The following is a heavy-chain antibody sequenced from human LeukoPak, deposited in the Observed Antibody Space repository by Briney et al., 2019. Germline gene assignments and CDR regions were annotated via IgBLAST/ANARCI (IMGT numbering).Heavy chain of an antibody. J-gene: IGHJ4*02. V-gene: IGHV3-23*01. CDR3: ARRGYSSGWSVGF. D-gene: IGHD6-19*01. Sequence: GGSLRLSCAASGFTFSSYAVSWVRQAPGKGLEWVSDISASGGSTYYADSVKGRFTISRDNSKNTLYLQMNSLRAEDTAVYYCARRGYSSGWSVGFWGQGTLVTVSS. CDR1: GFTFSSYA. CDR2: ISASGGST.